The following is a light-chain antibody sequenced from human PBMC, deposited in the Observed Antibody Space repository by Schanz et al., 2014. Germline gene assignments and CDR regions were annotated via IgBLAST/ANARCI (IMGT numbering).Light chain of an antibody. J-gene: IGLJ2*01. CDR3: CSYAGSYTVV. V-gene: IGLV2-11*01. CDR1: TRDVANHNI. CDR2: EVS. Sequence: QSALAQPASVSGSPGQSITISCTGTTRDVANHNIVSWYQQHPGKAPKLMIYEVSKRPSGVPDRFSGSKSGNTASLSVSGLQAEDEADYYCCSYAGSYTVVFGGGTKLTVL.